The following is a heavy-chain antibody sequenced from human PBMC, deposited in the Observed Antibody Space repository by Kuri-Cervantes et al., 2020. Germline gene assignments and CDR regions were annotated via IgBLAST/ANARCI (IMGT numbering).Heavy chain of an antibody. CDR3: ARGRSPVPLIVMVKAYYYYMDV. D-gene: IGHD3-22*01. Sequence: SETLSLTCAVYGGSFSGYYWSWIRQPPGKGLEWIGEINHSGSTNYNPSLKSRVTISVDTSKNQFSLKLSSVTAADAAVYYCARGRSPVPLIVMVKAYYYYMDVWGKGTTVTVSS. J-gene: IGHJ6*03. V-gene: IGHV4-34*01. CDR1: GGSFSGYY. CDR2: INHSGST.